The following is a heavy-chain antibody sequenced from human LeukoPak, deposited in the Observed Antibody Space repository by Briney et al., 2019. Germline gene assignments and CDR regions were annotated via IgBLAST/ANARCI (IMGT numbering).Heavy chain of an antibody. CDR3: AKVERLHGSTDY. CDR2: ISYVGSDK. D-gene: IGHD3-3*01. V-gene: IGHV3-30*18. J-gene: IGHJ4*02. Sequence: PGRTLRLSCAASGFTFSSYGMHWVPRAPGKGLEWVAVISYVGSDKYYAASVRGRFTISRDNSKNTLYLQMNSLRAEDTAVYYCAKVERLHGSTDYWGQGNLVTVSS. CDR1: GFTFSSYG.